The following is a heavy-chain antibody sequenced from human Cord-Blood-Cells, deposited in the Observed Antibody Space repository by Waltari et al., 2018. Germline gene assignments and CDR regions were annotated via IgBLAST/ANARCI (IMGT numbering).Heavy chain of an antibody. CDR3: ARHPFNWGLRAFDI. J-gene: IGHJ3*02. CDR1: GGSISSSSYY. D-gene: IGHD7-27*01. Sequence: QLQLQESGPGLVMPSETLSLTCTVSGGSISSSSYYWGWIRQPPGKGLEWIGSIYYSGSTYYNPSLKSRVTISVDTSKNQFSLKLSSVTAADTAVYYCARHPFNWGLRAFDIWGQGTMVTVSS. CDR2: IYYSGST. V-gene: IGHV4-39*01.